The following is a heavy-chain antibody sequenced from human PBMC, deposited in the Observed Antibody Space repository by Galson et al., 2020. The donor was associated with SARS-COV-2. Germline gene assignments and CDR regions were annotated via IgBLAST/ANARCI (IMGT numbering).Heavy chain of an antibody. V-gene: IGHV3-30*04. J-gene: IGHJ4*02. CDR1: GFTFSGYA. D-gene: IGHD3-22*01. CDR3: AREGNNYGDTSGDYPIY. Sequence: GGSLRLSCAASGFTFSGYAMHWVRQAPGKGLEWVAVVSHDGINGYYADSVKGRFTISRDNSKNTLYLQMNSLRDEDTAVYYCAREGNNYGDTSGDYPIYWGQGALVTVSS. CDR2: VSHDGING.